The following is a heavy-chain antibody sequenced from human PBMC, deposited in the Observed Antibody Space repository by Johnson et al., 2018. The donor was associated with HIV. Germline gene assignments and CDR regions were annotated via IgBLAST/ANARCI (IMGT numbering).Heavy chain of an antibody. CDR3: ASHVGSSVGSAFDI. CDR1: GFIFNDYP. CDR2: ISFDGSNK. V-gene: IGHV3-30*04. D-gene: IGHD6-6*01. Sequence: QVQLVESGGGVVQPGRSLRLSCAASGFIFNDYPMYWVRQPPGKGLECVAVISFDGSNKYYADSVKGRFSISRDNSKNTLYLQMNSRRAEDTAVYYCASHVGSSVGSAFDIWGQGTMVTVPS. J-gene: IGHJ3*02.